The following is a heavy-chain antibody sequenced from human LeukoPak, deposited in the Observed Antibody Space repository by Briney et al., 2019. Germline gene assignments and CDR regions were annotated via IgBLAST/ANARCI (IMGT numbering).Heavy chain of an antibody. CDR1: GGSVSDYY. CDR2: IYHTGST. Sequence: SETLSLTCTISGGSVSDYYWSWIRQSPGKGLEWIGYIYHTGSTSYSPSLKSRVTISVDTSKNQFSLKLSSVTATDTAVYYCARSTDYDSSGYYYPTYYYFDYWVQGTLVTVSS. D-gene: IGHD3-22*01. CDR3: ARSTDYDSSGYYYPTYYYFDY. V-gene: IGHV4-4*08. J-gene: IGHJ4*02.